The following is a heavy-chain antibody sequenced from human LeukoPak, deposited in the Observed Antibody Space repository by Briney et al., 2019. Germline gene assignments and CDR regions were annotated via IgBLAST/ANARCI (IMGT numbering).Heavy chain of an antibody. CDR1: GFTLSSYA. CDR2: ISGSGGST. J-gene: IGHJ4*02. CDR3: AKEPYSSGWYGVYFLDY. V-gene: IGHV3-23*01. Sequence: GGSLRLSCAASGFTLSSYAMSWVRQAPGKGLEWVSAISGSGGSTYYADSVKGRFTISRDNSKNTLYLQMNSLRAEDTAVYYCAKEPYSSGWYGVYFLDYWGQGTLVTVSS. D-gene: IGHD6-19*01.